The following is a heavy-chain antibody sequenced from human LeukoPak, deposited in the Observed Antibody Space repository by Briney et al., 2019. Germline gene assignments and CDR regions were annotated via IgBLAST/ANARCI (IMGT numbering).Heavy chain of an antibody. V-gene: IGHV3-23*01. CDR2: ISGSGGST. CDR1: GFTFSSYV. J-gene: IGHJ4*02. D-gene: IGHD3-9*01. CDR3: AKDSSPYCDILTGYSLFDY. Sequence: GASLRLSCAASGFTFSSYVMSWVRQAPGKGLEWVSAISGSGGSTYYADSVKGRFTISRDNSENTLYLQMNRLRAEDTAVYYCAKDSSPYCDILTGYSLFDYWGQGTLVTVSS.